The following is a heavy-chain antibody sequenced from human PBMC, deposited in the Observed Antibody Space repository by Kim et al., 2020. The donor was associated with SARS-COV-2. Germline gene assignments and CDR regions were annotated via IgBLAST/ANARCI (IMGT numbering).Heavy chain of an antibody. Sequence: TKKFQGRVAMTEDTSTDTAYMERRSVRSEDTAVYYCATLYDWNDDGFDYWGQGTLVTVSS. D-gene: IGHD1-1*01. J-gene: IGHJ4*02. V-gene: IGHV1-24*01. CDR3: ATLYDWNDDGFDY.